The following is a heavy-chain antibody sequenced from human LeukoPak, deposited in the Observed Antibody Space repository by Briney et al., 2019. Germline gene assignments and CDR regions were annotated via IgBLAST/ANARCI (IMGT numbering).Heavy chain of an antibody. CDR2: INPSGGST. D-gene: IGHD4-17*01. CDR3: AREFISEKRRRGLRRNWFDP. V-gene: IGHV1-46*01. CDR1: GYTFTSYY. J-gene: IGHJ5*02. Sequence: ASVRVSCKASGYTFTSYYMHWVRQAPGQGLEWMGIINPSGGSTSYAQKFQGRVTMTRDMSTSTVYMELSSLRSEDTAVYYCAREFISEKRRRGLRRNWFDPWGQGTLVTVSS.